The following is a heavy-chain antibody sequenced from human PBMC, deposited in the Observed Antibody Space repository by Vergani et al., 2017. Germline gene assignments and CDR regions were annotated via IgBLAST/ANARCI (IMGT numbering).Heavy chain of an antibody. Sequence: EVQLVESGGGLVKPGGSLRLSCAASGFTFSSYAMSWVRQAPGKGLEWVSAISGSGGSTYYADSVKGRFTISRDNSKNTLYLQMNSLRAEDTAVYYCAKSQDIVVVPAAPFDYWGQGTLVTVSS. CDR2: ISGSGGST. J-gene: IGHJ4*02. D-gene: IGHD2-2*01. V-gene: IGHV3-23*04. CDR3: AKSQDIVVVPAAPFDY. CDR1: GFTFSSYA.